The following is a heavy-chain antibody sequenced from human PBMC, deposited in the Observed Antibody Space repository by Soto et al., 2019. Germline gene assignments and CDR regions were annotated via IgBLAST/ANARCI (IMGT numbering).Heavy chain of an antibody. V-gene: IGHV1-18*01. CDR2: ISTYNGNT. J-gene: IGHJ4*02. CDR1: GYTFTSYG. D-gene: IGHD3-3*01. Sequence: QVQLVQSGAEVKKPGASVKVSCKASGYTFTSYGISWVRQAPGQGLEWMGWISTYNGNTNYAQKLQGRVTMTTDTSTSSAYMELRGLRSDDTAVYYCARDRGGLRFLEWLFAFDYWGQGTLVTVSS. CDR3: ARDRGGLRFLEWLFAFDY.